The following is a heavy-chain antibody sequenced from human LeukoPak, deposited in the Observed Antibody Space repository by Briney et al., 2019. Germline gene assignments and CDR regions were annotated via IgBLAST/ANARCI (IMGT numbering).Heavy chain of an antibody. CDR1: GFTFSIYA. Sequence: PGGSLRLSCAASGFTFSIYAMSWVRQAPGKGLEWVSAISGSGGSTYYADSVKGRFTISRDNSKNTLYLQMNSLRAEDTAVYYCAKDPRRYSNYFDYWGQGTLVTVSS. D-gene: IGHD4-4*01. V-gene: IGHV3-23*01. J-gene: IGHJ4*02. CDR2: ISGSGGST. CDR3: AKDPRRYSNYFDY.